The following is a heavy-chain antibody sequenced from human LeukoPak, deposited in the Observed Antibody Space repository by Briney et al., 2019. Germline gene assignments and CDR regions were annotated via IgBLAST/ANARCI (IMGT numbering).Heavy chain of an antibody. J-gene: IGHJ4*02. V-gene: IGHV3-9*01. Sequence: GGSLRLSCAASGFTFSSYSMNWVRQAPGKGLEWVSGISWNSGSIGYADSVKGRFTISRDNAKNSLYLQMNSLRAEDTALYYCAKDPYGSGSYYTFDYWGQGTLVTVSS. CDR1: GFTFSSYS. CDR3: AKDPYGSGSYYTFDY. D-gene: IGHD3-10*01. CDR2: ISWNSGSI.